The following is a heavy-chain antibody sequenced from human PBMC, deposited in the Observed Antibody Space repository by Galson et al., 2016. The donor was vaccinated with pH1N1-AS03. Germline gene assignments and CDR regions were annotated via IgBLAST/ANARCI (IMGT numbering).Heavy chain of an antibody. CDR2: IYLRGST. V-gene: IGHV4-4*02. CDR3: ARVLTPGYFHTMDV. J-gene: IGHJ6*02. CDR1: GDSVSGGHW. Sequence: SETLSLTCAVSGDSVSGGHWWTWVRQSPGKELEWIGYIYLRGSTDYNPSLADRVIISADRSTNDFSLTLSSVTAADTAVYYCARVLTPGYFHTMDVWGRGTTVTVSS. D-gene: IGHD2/OR15-2a*01.